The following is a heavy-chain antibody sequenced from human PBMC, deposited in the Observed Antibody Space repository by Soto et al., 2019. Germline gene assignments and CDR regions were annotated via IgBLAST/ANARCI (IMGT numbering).Heavy chain of an antibody. CDR1: GDGVSSNSAA. J-gene: IGHJ5*02. CDR2: TYYRSKWYN. CDR3: ARVGGAAAENWFDP. D-gene: IGHD6-13*01. Sequence: KQSQTLSLTCAISGDGVSSNSAAWNWIRQSPSRGLEWLGRTYYRSKWYNDYAVSVKSRITINPDTSKNQFSLQLNSVTPEDTAVYYCARVGGAAAENWFDPWGQGTLVTVSS. V-gene: IGHV6-1*01.